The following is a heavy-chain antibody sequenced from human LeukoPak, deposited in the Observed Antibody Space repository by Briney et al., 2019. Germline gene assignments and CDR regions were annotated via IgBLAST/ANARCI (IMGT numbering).Heavy chain of an antibody. V-gene: IGHV4-4*07. J-gene: IGHJ6*03. CDR2: MYPSGST. D-gene: IGHD6-19*01. CDR3: ARDHRGWLVGNYYYYYMDV. CDR1: GGSFSSYY. Sequence: SETLSLTCAVYGGSFSSYYWSWIRQPAGKGLEWIGRMYPSGSTNYNPSPKSRVTMSVDTSKNQFSLKLSSVTAADTAVYYCARDHRGWLVGNYYYYYMDVWGKGTTVTVSS.